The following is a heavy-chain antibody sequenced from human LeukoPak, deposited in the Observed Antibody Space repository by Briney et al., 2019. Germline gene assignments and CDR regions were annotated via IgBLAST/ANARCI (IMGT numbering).Heavy chain of an antibody. V-gene: IGHV3-9*01. Sequence: GGSLRLSCAASGFTFSSYALSWVRQAPGKGLEWVSGISWNSGSIGYADSVKGRFTISRDNAKNSLYLQMNSLRAEDTALYYCAKGDYSNVRLDYWGQGTLVTVSS. D-gene: IGHD4-11*01. CDR1: GFTFSSYA. CDR3: AKGDYSNVRLDY. CDR2: ISWNSGSI. J-gene: IGHJ4*02.